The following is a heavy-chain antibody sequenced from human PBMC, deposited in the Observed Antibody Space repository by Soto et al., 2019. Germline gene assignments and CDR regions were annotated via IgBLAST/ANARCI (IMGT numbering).Heavy chain of an antibody. CDR3: ARGIITFGGVNY. V-gene: IGHV3-30-3*01. J-gene: IGHJ4*02. Sequence: QVQLVESGGGVVQPGGSLRLSCVASGFTFSTYTMHWVRQAPGKGLEWVAVISYDGSNEHYADSVKGRFTISRDNFKNTLYLQMNSLRAEDTAVYYCARGIITFGGVNYWGQGTLVTVFS. CDR1: GFTFSTYT. CDR2: ISYDGSNE. D-gene: IGHD3-16*01.